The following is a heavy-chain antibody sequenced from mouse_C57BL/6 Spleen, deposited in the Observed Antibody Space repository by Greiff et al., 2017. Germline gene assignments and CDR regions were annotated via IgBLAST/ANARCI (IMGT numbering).Heavy chain of an antibody. J-gene: IGHJ2*01. CDR1: GFTFSDYG. CDR2: ISSGSSTI. V-gene: IGHV5-17*01. D-gene: IGHD4-1*01. Sequence: EVMLVESGGGLVKPGGSLKLSCAASGFTFSDYGMHWVRQAPEKGLEWVAYISSGSSTIYYADTVKGRFTISRDNAKNTLFLQMTSLRSEDTAMDYCARNWDGVFDYWGQGTTLTVSS. CDR3: ARNWDGVFDY.